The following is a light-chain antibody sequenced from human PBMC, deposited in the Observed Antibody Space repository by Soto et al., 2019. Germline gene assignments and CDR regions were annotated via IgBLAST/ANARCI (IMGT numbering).Light chain of an antibody. J-gene: IGLJ1*01. V-gene: IGLV2-14*01. CDR3: GSYTSSSTLYV. CDR2: DVS. CDR1: GTDVGGYIY. Sequence: QSALTQPASVSGSPGQSITISCTGTGTDVGGYIYVSWYQQHPGKAPKLMIYDVSNRPSGVSNRFSGSKSGNTASLTISGLQAEDEADYYCGSYTSSSTLYVFGTGTKLTVL.